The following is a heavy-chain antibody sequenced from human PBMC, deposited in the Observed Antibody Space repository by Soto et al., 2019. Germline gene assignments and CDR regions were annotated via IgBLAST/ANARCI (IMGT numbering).Heavy chain of an antibody. D-gene: IGHD2-2*01. Sequence: LRLSCAASGFNFSNHWMHWVRQRPAEGLVWVSRITSDGKSKAYAESFQGQVTISADKSISTAYLQWSSLKASDTAMYYCARTYCSSTSCHAKNWFDPWGQGTLVT. J-gene: IGHJ5*02. V-gene: IGHV3-74*01. CDR3: ARTYCSSTSCHAKNWFDP. CDR2: ITSDGKSK. CDR1: GFNFSNHW.